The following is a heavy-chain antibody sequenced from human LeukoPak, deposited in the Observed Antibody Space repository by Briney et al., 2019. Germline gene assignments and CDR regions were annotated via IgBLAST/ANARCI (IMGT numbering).Heavy chain of an antibody. V-gene: IGHV4-30-2*01. Sequence: SQTLSLTCAVSGGSISSGGYSWSWIRQPPGKGLEWIGYIYHSGSTYYNPSLKSRVTISVDRSKNQFSLKLSSVTAADTAVYYCASEAYYAPNAFDIWGQGTMVTVSS. CDR1: GGSISSGGYS. J-gene: IGHJ3*02. D-gene: IGHD2-2*01. CDR3: ASEAYYAPNAFDI. CDR2: IYHSGST.